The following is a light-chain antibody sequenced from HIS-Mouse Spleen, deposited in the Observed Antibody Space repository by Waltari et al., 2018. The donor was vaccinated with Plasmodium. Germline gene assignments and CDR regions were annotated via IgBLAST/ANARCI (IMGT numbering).Light chain of an antibody. J-gene: IGKJ3*01. CDR3: QQYNNWSFT. Sequence: IMMTHSPSPLSVAPGRGTTLSCRASQSVNSNLAWYQQKPGKAPRLLIYGASNMATGIPARFSGSGSGTEFTLTISSLQSEDFAVYYCQQYNNWSFTFGPGTKVDIK. CDR1: QSVNSN. V-gene: IGKV3-15*01. CDR2: GAS.